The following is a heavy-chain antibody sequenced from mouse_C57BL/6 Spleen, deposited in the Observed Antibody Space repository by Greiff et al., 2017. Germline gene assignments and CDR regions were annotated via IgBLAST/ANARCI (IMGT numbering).Heavy chain of an antibody. CDR2: INPNNGGT. J-gene: IGHJ2*01. Sequence: VQLQQSGPELVKPGASVKISCKASGYTFTDYYMNWVKQSHGKSLEWIGDINPNNGGTSYNQKFKGKATLTVDKSSSTAYMELRSLTSEDSAVYYCAYSNYGFYYFDYWGQGTTLTVSS. V-gene: IGHV1-26*01. D-gene: IGHD2-5*01. CDR1: GYTFTDYY. CDR3: AYSNYGFYYFDY.